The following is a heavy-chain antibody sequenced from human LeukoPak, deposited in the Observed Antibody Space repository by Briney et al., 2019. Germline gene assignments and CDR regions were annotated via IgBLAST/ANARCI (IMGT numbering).Heavy chain of an antibody. CDR2: IIPILGIA. CDR3: ARDRSVRGSTSDH. CDR1: GGTFSSYA. Sequence: ASVKVSCKASGGTFSSYAISWVRQAPGQGLEWMGRIIPILGIANYAQKFQGRVTITADKSTSTAYMELSSLRSEDTAVYYCARDRSVRGSTSDHWGQGTLVTVSS. D-gene: IGHD3-10*02. J-gene: IGHJ5*02. V-gene: IGHV1-69*04.